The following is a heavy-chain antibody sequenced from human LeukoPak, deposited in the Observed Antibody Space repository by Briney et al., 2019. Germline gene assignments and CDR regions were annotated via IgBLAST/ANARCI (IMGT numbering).Heavy chain of an antibody. CDR3: ATGRQLDY. J-gene: IGHJ4*02. CDR1: GFTFSNLW. V-gene: IGHV3-7*05. D-gene: IGHD6-13*01. CDR2: INQDRSDK. Sequence: GGSLRLSCAASGFTFSNLWMSWVRQAPGKGLEWVANINQDRSDKYYVDSVKGRFTISRDNAKSSLYLQMNSLRAEDTAVYYCATGRQLDYWGQGTLVTVSS.